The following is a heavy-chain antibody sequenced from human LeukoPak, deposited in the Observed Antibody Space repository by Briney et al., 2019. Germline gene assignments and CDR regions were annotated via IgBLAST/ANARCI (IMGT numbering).Heavy chain of an antibody. V-gene: IGHV4-39*02. J-gene: IGHJ4*02. CDR2: MYYSGST. D-gene: IGHD3-22*01. CDR1: GGSTSSSFYY. Sequence: SETLSLTCAVSGGSTSSSFYYWGWIRQPPGKGLEWIGSMYYSGSTYYNPSLKSRVTISVDTSQEQFSLKLSSVTAADTAVYYCAREGWGYNDGRGSFDYWGQGTLVTVSS. CDR3: AREGWGYNDGRGSFDY.